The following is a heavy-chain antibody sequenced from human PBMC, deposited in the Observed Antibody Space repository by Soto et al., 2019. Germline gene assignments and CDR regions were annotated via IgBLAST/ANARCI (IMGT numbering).Heavy chain of an antibody. V-gene: IGHV1-3*01. Sequence: ASVKVSCKASGYTFTSYAMHWVRQAPGQRLEWMGWINAGNGNTKYSQKFQGRVTITRDTSTSTAYMELSSLRSEDTAVYYCARSQVWRDFDWQIRYYFDYWGPGTLVNVSS. D-gene: IGHD3-9*01. CDR1: GYTFTSYA. CDR3: ARSQVWRDFDWQIRYYFDY. J-gene: IGHJ4*02. CDR2: INAGNGNT.